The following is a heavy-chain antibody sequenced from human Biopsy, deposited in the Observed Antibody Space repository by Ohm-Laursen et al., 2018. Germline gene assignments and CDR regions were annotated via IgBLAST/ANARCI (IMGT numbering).Heavy chain of an antibody. V-gene: IGHV1-18*01. CDR3: ARGSNEYGGLYFPH. D-gene: IGHD4-23*01. Sequence: ASVKVSCKTSGYNFISYSINWVRQAPEQGLEWMGWIRPLNGDTKYGQKFQDRVTMTTDTSTSTVYMELTSLRSDDTAVYYCARGSNEYGGLYFPHWGQGTLVTVSS. J-gene: IGHJ1*01. CDR2: IRPLNGDT. CDR1: GYNFISYS.